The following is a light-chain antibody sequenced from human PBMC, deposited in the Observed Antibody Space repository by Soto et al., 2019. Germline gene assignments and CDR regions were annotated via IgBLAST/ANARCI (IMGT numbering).Light chain of an antibody. J-gene: IGLJ1*01. CDR1: TSNIGSKT. V-gene: IGLV1-44*01. CDR2: STN. Sequence: QSVLTQPPSASGTPGQSVTISCSGSTSNIGSKTVSWYQQVPGAAPKLLIYSTNQWPSGVPDRFSGSKSGTSASLTISGLQSEDEADYYCTSYTSTNTRVFGTGTKLTVL. CDR3: TSYTSTNTRV.